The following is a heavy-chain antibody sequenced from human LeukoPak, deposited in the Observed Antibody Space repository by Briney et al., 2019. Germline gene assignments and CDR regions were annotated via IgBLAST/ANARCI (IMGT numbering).Heavy chain of an antibody. Sequence: PSETLSLTCTVSGGAITGYYWSWIRQPPGKGLEWIGYIYYSGSTNYNPSLKSRVTMSVDTSKKQFSLKLSSVTAADAAVYYCARGRPPHDYGTLFDYWGQGTLVTVSS. CDR3: ARGRPPHDYGTLFDY. D-gene: IGHD4-17*01. CDR2: IYYSGST. V-gene: IGHV4-59*01. J-gene: IGHJ4*02. CDR1: GGAITGYY.